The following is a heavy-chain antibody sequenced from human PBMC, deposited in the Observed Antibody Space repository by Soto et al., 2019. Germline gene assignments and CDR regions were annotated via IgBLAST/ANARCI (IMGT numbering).Heavy chain of an antibody. D-gene: IGHD4-17*01. V-gene: IGHV4-31*03. CDR3: ARDPVTRSYGDHFDY. Sequence: QVQLQESGPGLVKPSQTLSLTCTVSGGSISSGGYYWSWIRQPPGKGLEWIGYIYYSGSTYYNPSLKSRVTISVDTSKNQFSLKLSSVTAADTAVYYCARDPVTRSYGDHFDYWGQGTLVTVSS. CDR2: IYYSGST. J-gene: IGHJ4*02. CDR1: GGSISSGGYY.